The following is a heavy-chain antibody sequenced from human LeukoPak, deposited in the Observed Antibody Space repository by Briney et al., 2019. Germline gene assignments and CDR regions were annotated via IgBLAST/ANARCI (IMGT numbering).Heavy chain of an antibody. J-gene: IGHJ6*03. Sequence: SSETLSLTCTVSGGSISSSSYYWGWIRQPPGKGLEWIGSIYYSGSTYYNPSLKSRVTISVDTSKNQFSLKLSSVTAADTAVYYCARAFRGIAVAGQHYYYYYMDVWGKGTTVTVSS. CDR2: IYYSGST. CDR3: ARAFRGIAVAGQHYYYYYMDV. D-gene: IGHD6-19*01. CDR1: GGSISSSSYY. V-gene: IGHV4-39*07.